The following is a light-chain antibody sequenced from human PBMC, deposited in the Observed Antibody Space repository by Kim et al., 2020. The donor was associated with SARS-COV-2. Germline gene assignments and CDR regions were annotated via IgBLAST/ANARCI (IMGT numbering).Light chain of an antibody. CDR1: SLRRYY. CDR2: GKN. J-gene: IGLJ1*01. V-gene: IGLV3-19*01. CDR3: NSRDSSGNHYV. Sequence: SSELTQDPAVSVALGQTVRITCQGDSLRRYYASWYKQKPGQAPVLVIYGKNNRPSGIPDRFSGSSSGNTASLTITGAQAEDEADYYCNSRDSSGNHYVFG.